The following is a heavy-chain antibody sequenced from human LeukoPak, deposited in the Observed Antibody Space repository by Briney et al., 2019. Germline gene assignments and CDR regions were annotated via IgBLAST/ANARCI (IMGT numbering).Heavy chain of an antibody. D-gene: IGHD3-10*01. V-gene: IGHV3-21*01. CDR1: GFTFSSYS. Sequence: GGSLRLSCAASGFTFSSYSMNWVRQAPGKGLEWVSSISSSSSYIYYADSVKGRFTIPRDNAKNSLYLQMNSLRAEDTAVYYCARDPRAYYYGSGSYEPSDYWGQGTLVTVSS. CDR3: ARDPRAYYYGSGSYEPSDY. J-gene: IGHJ4*02. CDR2: ISSSSSYI.